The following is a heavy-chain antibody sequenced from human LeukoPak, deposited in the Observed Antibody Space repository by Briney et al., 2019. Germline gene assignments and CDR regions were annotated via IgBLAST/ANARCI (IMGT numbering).Heavy chain of an antibody. CDR1: GFTFSDYY. CDR2: ISSSGSTI. D-gene: IGHD2-15*01. CDR3: ARARDVYSAFDI. V-gene: IGHV3-11*01. J-gene: IGHJ3*02. Sequence: GGSLRLSCAASGFTFSDYYMSWIRQAPGKGLEWVSYISSSGSTIYYADSVKGRFTISRDNAKNSLYLQMNSLRAEDTAAYYCARARDVYSAFDIWGQGTMVTVSS.